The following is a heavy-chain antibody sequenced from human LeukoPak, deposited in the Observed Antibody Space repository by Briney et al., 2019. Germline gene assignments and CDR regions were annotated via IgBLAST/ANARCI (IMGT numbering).Heavy chain of an antibody. CDR3: AKIPDAAGSTDGFDI. J-gene: IGHJ3*02. CDR1: GFTFDDFA. Sequence: PGRSLRLSCAASGFTFDDFAMHWVRQAPGKGLEWVSGISSNSAYIGYADSVEGRFTISRDNAKNSLYLQMNSLRPEDTALYFCAKIPDAAGSTDGFDIWGQGTMVTVSS. D-gene: IGHD6-13*01. CDR2: ISSNSAYI. V-gene: IGHV3-9*01.